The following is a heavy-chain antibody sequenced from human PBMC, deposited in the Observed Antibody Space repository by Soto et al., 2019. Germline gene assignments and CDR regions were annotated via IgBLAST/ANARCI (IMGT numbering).Heavy chain of an antibody. CDR3: NTDPVTMIVVVPSSG. CDR1: GFTFSNAL. Sequence: GGSMILSCAASGFTFSNALMSWVRQAQGKGLEWVGRIKSKTDGGTTDYAAPVKGRFTISRDDSKNTLYLQMNSLKTEDTAVYYCNTDPVTMIVVVPSSGWGQGTLVTVSS. CDR2: IKSKTDGGTT. D-gene: IGHD3-22*01. J-gene: IGHJ4*02. V-gene: IGHV3-15*07.